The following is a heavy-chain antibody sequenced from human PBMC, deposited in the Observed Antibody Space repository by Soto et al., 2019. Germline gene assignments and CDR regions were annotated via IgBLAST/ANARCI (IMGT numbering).Heavy chain of an antibody. J-gene: IGHJ4*02. Sequence: EVQLVESGGGLVQPGGSLKLSCAASGFTFSGSAIHWVRQASGKGLEWVGRIRSKPNNYATTYGASVKGRFTVSRDDSKNMAYLQMNSMKNEDTALYDCTGHYVSGLDYWGQGTLVTVSS. D-gene: IGHD3-22*01. CDR1: GFTFSGSA. V-gene: IGHV3-73*01. CDR2: IRSKPNNYAT. CDR3: TGHYVSGLDY.